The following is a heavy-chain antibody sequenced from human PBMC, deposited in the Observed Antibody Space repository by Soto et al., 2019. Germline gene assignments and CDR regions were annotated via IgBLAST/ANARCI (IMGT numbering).Heavy chain of an antibody. CDR3: ARRLYGMDV. D-gene: IGHD5-12*01. V-gene: IGHV4-39*01. CDR1: GGSISSSSYY. Sequence: PSETLSLTCTVSGGSISSSSYYWGWIRQPPGKGLEWIGSIYYSGSTYYNPSLKSRGTISVDTSKNQFSLKLSSVTAADTAVYYCARRLYGMDVWGQGTTVTVSS. J-gene: IGHJ6*02. CDR2: IYYSGST.